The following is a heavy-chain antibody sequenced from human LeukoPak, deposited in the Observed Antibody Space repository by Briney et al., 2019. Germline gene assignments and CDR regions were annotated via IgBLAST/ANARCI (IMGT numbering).Heavy chain of an antibody. CDR3: ARDLGRHSCNDY. V-gene: IGHV3-7*01. D-gene: IGHD3/OR15-3a*01. J-gene: IGHJ4*02. CDR2: IKQDGSEK. Sequence: GGSLRLSCAASGFTFSSYAMSWVRQAPGKGQEWVANIKQDGSEKYYVDSVKGRFTISRDNAKNSLYLQMNSLRAEDTAVYYCARDLGRHSCNDYWGQGTLVTVSS. CDR1: GFTFSSYA.